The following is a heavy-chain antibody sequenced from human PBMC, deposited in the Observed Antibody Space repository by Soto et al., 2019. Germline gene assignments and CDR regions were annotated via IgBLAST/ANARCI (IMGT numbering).Heavy chain of an antibody. Sequence: GGSLRLSCAASGFTFSNYWMHWVRQAPGKGPVWLSRISSGGSSTDYADSVKGRFTVSRDNAKNTLYLQMNSLRAEDTAVYYCARDLFSDYIWGSYPFDPWGQGTLVTVSS. V-gene: IGHV3-74*01. D-gene: IGHD3-16*02. CDR3: ARDLFSDYIWGSYPFDP. CDR1: GFTFSNYW. CDR2: ISSGGSST. J-gene: IGHJ5*02.